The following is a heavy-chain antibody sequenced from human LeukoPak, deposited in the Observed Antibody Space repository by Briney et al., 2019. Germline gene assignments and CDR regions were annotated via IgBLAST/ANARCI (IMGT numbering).Heavy chain of an antibody. V-gene: IGHV4-34*01. J-gene: IGHJ4*02. CDR3: ARGLRYSRSWRIDY. CDR1: GGSFSGHY. Sequence: PSETLSLTCAVYGGSFSGHYWSWIRQPPGKGLEWIGEINHSGSTNYNPSLKSRVTISVDTSKHQFSLKLGSVTAADTAVYYCARGLRYSRSWRIDYWGQGTLVTVSS. CDR2: INHSGST. D-gene: IGHD6-13*01.